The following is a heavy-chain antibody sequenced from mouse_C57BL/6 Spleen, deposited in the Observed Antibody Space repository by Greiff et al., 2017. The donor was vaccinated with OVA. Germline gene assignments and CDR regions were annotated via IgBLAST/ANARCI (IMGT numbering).Heavy chain of an antibody. J-gene: IGHJ2*01. Sequence: QVQLKQPGAELVMPGASVKLSCTASGYTFTSYWMHWVKQRPGQGLEWIGAIDPSASYTNYNQKFTGKSPLTVDKSSSTAYMQLSSLTSEDSAVYYCARKYYGSSPYFDYWGQGTTLTVSS. D-gene: IGHD1-1*01. CDR1: GYTFTSYW. CDR2: IDPSASYT. V-gene: IGHV1-69*01. CDR3: ARKYYGSSPYFDY.